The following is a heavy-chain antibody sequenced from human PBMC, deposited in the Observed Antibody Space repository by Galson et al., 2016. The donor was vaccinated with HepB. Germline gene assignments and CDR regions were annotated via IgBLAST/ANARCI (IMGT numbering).Heavy chain of an antibody. D-gene: IGHD2-21*02. J-gene: IGHJ4*02. CDR3: AIMGASRGGDCNFDY. CDR1: GYTFTSDG. Sequence: SVKVSCKASGYTFTSDGINWVRQAPGQGLEWMGWISGNNVNTNFAQKVQGRVTMTTDTSTSTAYMELRSLRSDDTAVYYCAIMGASRGGDCNFDYWGQGTLVTVSS. CDR2: ISGNNVNT. V-gene: IGHV1-18*01.